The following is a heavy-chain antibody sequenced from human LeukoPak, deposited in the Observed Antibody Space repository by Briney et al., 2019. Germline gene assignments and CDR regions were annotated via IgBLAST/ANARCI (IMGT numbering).Heavy chain of an antibody. CDR3: ARHGHLSWVYSSGWYDLWFDP. Sequence: SETLSLTCTVSGGSISSYYWSWIRQPPGKGLEWIGYIYYSGSTNYNPSLKSRVTISVDTSKNQFSLKLSSVTAADTAVYYCARHGHLSWVYSSGWYDLWFDPWGQGTLVTVSS. V-gene: IGHV4-59*08. D-gene: IGHD6-13*01. J-gene: IGHJ5*02. CDR1: GGSISSYY. CDR2: IYYSGST.